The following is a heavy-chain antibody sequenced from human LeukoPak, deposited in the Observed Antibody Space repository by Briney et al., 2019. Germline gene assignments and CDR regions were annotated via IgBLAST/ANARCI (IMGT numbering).Heavy chain of an antibody. CDR1: GGSISSSSYY. J-gene: IGHJ4*02. Sequence: PSETLSLTCTVSGGSISSSSYYWGWIRQPPGKGLEWIGSIYYSESTYYNPSLKSRVTISVDTSKNQFSLKLSSVTAADTAVYYCASPLINPGGYSGYDLSFRFDYWGQGTLVTVSS. CDR3: ASPLINPGGYSGYDLSFRFDY. V-gene: IGHV4-39*01. D-gene: IGHD5-12*01. CDR2: IYYSEST.